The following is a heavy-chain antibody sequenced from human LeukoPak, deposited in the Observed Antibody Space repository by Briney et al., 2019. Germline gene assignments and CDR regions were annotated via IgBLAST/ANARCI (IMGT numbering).Heavy chain of an antibody. V-gene: IGHV3-30*02. CDR3: AKTGNRQSYGSGKPWAEYFQH. Sequence: PGGSLRLSCAASGFTFSSYGMHWVRQAPGKGLEWVAFIRYDGSNKYCADSVKGRFTISRDNSKNTLYLQMDSLRAEDTAVYYCAKTGNRQSYGSGKPWAEYFQHWGQGTLVTVSS. CDR2: IRYDGSNK. CDR1: GFTFSSYG. D-gene: IGHD3-10*01. J-gene: IGHJ1*01.